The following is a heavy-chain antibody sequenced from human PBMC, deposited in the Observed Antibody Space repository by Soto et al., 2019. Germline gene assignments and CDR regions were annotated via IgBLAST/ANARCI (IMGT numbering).Heavy chain of an antibody. CDR3: ARSSGWRQVVGYKYGLDV. V-gene: IGHV3-11*06. J-gene: IGHJ6*02. D-gene: IGHD3-22*01. CDR2: ISGSGTYT. Sequence: QVQLVESGGGLVKPGGSLRLSCAVSGFTVSDHYMTWIRQAPGKGLGWVSYISGSGTYTNKADSVRGRFIISRDIGHQFLWLQINSARAEHSAVFDCARSSGWRQVVGYKYGLDVWGQGTAVTVSS. CDR1: GFTVSDHY.